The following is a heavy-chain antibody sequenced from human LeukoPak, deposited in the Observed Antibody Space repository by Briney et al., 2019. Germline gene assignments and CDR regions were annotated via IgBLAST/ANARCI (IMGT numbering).Heavy chain of an antibody. D-gene: IGHD2-15*01. CDR3: ARPLGVVAAYDY. CDR1: GFTFSSYE. J-gene: IGHJ4*02. V-gene: IGHV3-48*03. Sequence: GGSLRLSCAASGFTFSSYEMNWVRQAPGKGLEWVSYISSSGSTIYYADSVKGRFTISRGNAKNSLYLQMNSLRAEDTAVYYCARPLGVVAAYDYWGQGTLVTVSS. CDR2: ISSSGSTI.